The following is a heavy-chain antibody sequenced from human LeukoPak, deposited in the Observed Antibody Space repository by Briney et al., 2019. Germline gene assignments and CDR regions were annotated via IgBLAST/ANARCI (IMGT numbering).Heavy chain of an antibody. V-gene: IGHV3-7*01. CDR1: GFTFSSYW. Sequence: GGSLRLSCAASGFTFSSYWMSWVRQAPGKGLEWVANIKQDGSEKYYVDSVKGRFTISRDNAKNSLYLQMNSLRAEGTAVYYCARVRWELPFDYWGQGTLVTVSS. CDR2: IKQDGSEK. D-gene: IGHD1-26*01. J-gene: IGHJ4*02. CDR3: ARVRWELPFDY.